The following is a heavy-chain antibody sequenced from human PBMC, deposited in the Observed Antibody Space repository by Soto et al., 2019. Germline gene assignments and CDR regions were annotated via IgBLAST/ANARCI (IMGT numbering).Heavy chain of an antibody. CDR1: GYTFTIFG. D-gene: IGHD6-25*01. CDR2: IGNYNGNT. CDR3: ARGVGLYSSAWPIDH. J-gene: IGHJ4*02. Sequence: GASVKVSCKASGYTFTIFGISWVRQAPGQGLEWMGWIGNYNGNTNYEQKFQDRVTMTTDTSTSTAYMELRSLRYEDTAVYYCARGVGLYSSAWPIDHWGQATLVTVSS. V-gene: IGHV1-18*04.